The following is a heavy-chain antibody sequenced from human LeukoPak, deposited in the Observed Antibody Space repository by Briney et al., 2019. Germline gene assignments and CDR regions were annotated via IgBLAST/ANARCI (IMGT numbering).Heavy chain of an antibody. CDR1: GYTFTGYY. J-gene: IGHJ4*02. CDR2: INPNSGDT. D-gene: IGHD2-21*02. V-gene: IGHV1-2*06. CDR3: ARDYCGGDRFPDY. Sequence: ASVKVSCKASGYTFTGYYVHWVRQAPGQGLEWMGRINPNSGDTNYAQKFQGRVTMTRDTSISTAYMELSRLRSDDTAVYYCARDYCGGDRFPDYWGQGTLVTVSS.